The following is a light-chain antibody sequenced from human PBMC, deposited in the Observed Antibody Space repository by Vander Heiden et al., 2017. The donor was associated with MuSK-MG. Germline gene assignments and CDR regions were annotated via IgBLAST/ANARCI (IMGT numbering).Light chain of an antibody. CDR3: NSPDSSGNQV. Sequence: SSELTQDPAVSVALGQTVRITCQGDSLRSFYASWYQQKPGQAPVLVIHGKNNRPSGIPGRFSGSSSGNTAFLAIPGAQAEDEADYYCNSPDSSGNQVFGGGTKLTVL. CDR2: GKN. J-gene: IGLJ2*01. CDR1: SLRSFY. V-gene: IGLV3-19*01.